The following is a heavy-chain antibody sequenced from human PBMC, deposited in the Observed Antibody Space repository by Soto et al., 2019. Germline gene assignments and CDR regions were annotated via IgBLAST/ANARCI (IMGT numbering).Heavy chain of an antibody. CDR1: EFTFRNYW. Sequence: EVQLVESGGGLVQPGGSLRLSCTGSEFTFRNYWMHWVRQAPGKGLVWVARINEDGSHTDHADSVKGRFGISRDNAKNTMFLQMNRLRADDTGLYYCVRGSSGWSVIDYWGQGTLLTVSS. J-gene: IGHJ4*02. CDR3: VRGSSGWSVIDY. V-gene: IGHV3-74*01. CDR2: INEDGSHT. D-gene: IGHD6-19*01.